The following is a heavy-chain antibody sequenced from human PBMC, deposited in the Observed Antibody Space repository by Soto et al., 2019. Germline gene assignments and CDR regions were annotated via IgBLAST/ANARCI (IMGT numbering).Heavy chain of an antibody. CDR3: AHRRNLYYSVAKGKWLDP. V-gene: IGHV2-5*01. D-gene: IGHD2-15*01. Sequence: QITLKESGPTLVNPTQTLTLTCSFSGFSLSTSGEGVAWIRQPPGKALEWLAVIYWNDNKLYNPSLKNRVSIARDTSKNQVVLTVTNMDAVDTATYYCAHRRNLYYSVAKGKWLDPWGQGTLVTVSS. CDR2: IYWNDNK. J-gene: IGHJ5*02. CDR1: GFSLSTSGEG.